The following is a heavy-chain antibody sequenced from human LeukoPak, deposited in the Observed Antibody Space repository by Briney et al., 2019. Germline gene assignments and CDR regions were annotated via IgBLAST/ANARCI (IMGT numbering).Heavy chain of an antibody. D-gene: IGHD2-15*01. Sequence: ASVKVSCKASGYTFTSYYMHWVRQAPGQGLEWMGIINPSGGSTSYAQKFQGRVTMTRDTSTSTVYMELSSLRSEDTAVYYCARGPTVYCSGGSCYQGNYWGQGTLVTVSS. CDR1: GYTFTSYY. CDR3: ARGPTVYCSGGSCYQGNY. J-gene: IGHJ4*02. CDR2: INPSGGST. V-gene: IGHV1-46*01.